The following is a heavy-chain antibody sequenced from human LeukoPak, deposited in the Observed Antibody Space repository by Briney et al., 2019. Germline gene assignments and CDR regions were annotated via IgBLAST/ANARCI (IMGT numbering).Heavy chain of an antibody. D-gene: IGHD3-22*01. CDR3: ARVGYYDSSGYYGFDY. CDR1: GYTFTSYY. Sequence: VASVKVSCKASGYTFTSYYMHWVRQAPGQGLEWMGWINPNSGGTNYAQKFQGRVTMTRDTSISTAYMELSRLRSDDTAVYYCARVGYYDSSGYYGFDYWGQGTLVTVSS. J-gene: IGHJ4*02. CDR2: INPNSGGT. V-gene: IGHV1-2*02.